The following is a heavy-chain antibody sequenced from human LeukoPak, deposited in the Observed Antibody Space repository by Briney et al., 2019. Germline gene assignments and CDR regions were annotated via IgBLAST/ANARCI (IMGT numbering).Heavy chain of an antibody. Sequence: SETLSLTCTVSGGSISSYYWSWIRQPAGKGLEWIGRIYTSGSTNYNPSLKSRVTVSVDTSKNQFSLKLSSVTAADTAVYYCARGGYGSGSYYNWWFDPWGQGTLVTVSS. J-gene: IGHJ5*02. D-gene: IGHD3-10*01. CDR3: ARGGYGSGSYYNWWFDP. CDR1: GGSISSYY. V-gene: IGHV4-4*07. CDR2: IYTSGST.